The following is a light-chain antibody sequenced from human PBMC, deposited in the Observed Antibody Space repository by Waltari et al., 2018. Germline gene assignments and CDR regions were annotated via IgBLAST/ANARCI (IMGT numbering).Light chain of an antibody. J-gene: IGLJ1*01. V-gene: IGLV3-1*01. Sequence: SYELTQPPSVSVSPGQAVSIPCSGKNLGDKYVNWYQQKAGQSPVLVIYEDTTRPSGIPGRLSASNSGNTATLTISETQAMDEADYYCQTWDSSSYVFGTGTTVTVL. CDR2: EDT. CDR1: NLGDKY. CDR3: QTWDSSSYV.